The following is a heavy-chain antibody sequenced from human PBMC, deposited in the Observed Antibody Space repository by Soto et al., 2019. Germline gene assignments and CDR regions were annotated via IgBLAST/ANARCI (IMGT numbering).Heavy chain of an antibody. Sequence: ASVKVSCKASGYTFTSYGISWVRQAPGQGLEWMGWISAYNGNTNYAQKLQGRVTMTTDTSTSTAYMELRSLRSDDTAVDYCARDSEAAAGNGFNWFDPWGQGTLVTVSS. CDR2: ISAYNGNT. D-gene: IGHD6-13*01. J-gene: IGHJ5*02. V-gene: IGHV1-18*01. CDR1: GYTFTSYG. CDR3: ARDSEAAAGNGFNWFDP.